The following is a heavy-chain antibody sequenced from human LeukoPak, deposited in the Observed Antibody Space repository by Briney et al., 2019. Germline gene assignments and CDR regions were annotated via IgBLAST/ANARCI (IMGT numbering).Heavy chain of an antibody. J-gene: IGHJ1*01. CDR3: ATYSSLNRREFQY. CDR2: INTDGSGT. Sequence: PGGSLRLSCAASGFTFSTYWMHWVRQVPGKGLVWVSHINTDGSGTTYADSVKGRFTISRDNAKNSLYLQMNSLRAEDTAVYYCATYSSLNRREFQYWGQGTLLTVSS. D-gene: IGHD3-22*01. V-gene: IGHV3-74*01. CDR1: GFTFSTYW.